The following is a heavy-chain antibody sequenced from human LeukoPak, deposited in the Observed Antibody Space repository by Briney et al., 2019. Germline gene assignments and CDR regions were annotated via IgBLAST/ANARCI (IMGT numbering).Heavy chain of an antibody. Sequence: KPSETLSLTCAVYGGSFSGYYWSWIRQPPGKGLEWIGEINHSGSTNYNPSLKSRVTISVDTSKNQFSLKLSSVTAADTAVYYCASEEGSGYYYYGMDVWGQGTTVTVSS. D-gene: IGHD6-19*01. CDR3: ASEEGSGYYYYGMDV. CDR2: INHSGST. V-gene: IGHV4-34*01. CDR1: GGSFSGYY. J-gene: IGHJ6*02.